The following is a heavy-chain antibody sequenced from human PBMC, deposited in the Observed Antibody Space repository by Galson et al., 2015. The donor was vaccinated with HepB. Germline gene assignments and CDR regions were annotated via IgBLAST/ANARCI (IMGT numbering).Heavy chain of an antibody. CDR2: IWYDGTNK. CDR1: GFTFSDYS. Sequence: SLRLSCAASGFTFSDYSMNWLRQAPGKGLEWVAVIWYDGTNKYYADSVKGRFTISRDNSKNTLYLQMNSLRAEDTAVYYCARDSYGMDVWGQGTTVTVSS. CDR3: ARDSYGMDV. J-gene: IGHJ6*02. V-gene: IGHV3-33*01.